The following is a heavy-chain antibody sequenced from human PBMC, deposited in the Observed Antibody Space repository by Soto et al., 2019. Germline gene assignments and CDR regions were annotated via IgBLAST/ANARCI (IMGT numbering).Heavy chain of an antibody. J-gene: IGHJ3*02. D-gene: IGHD1-26*01. Sequence: GGSLRLSCAASGFTVSSNYMIWVRQAPGKGLEWVPVIYSGGSTYYADSVKGRFTISRDNSKNTLYLQMNSLRAEDTAVYYCAREGEWEQGAFDIWGQGTMVTVSS. V-gene: IGHV3-53*01. CDR1: GFTVSSNY. CDR3: AREGEWEQGAFDI. CDR2: IYSGGST.